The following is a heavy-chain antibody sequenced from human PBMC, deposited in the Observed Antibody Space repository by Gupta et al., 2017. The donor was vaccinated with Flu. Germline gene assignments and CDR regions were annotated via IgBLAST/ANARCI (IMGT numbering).Heavy chain of an antibody. D-gene: IGHD5-18*01. CDR2: IIPIFGTA. J-gene: IGHJ6*02. Sequence: VRQAPGQGLEWMGGIIPIFGTANYAQKFQGRVTITADESTSTAYMELSSLRSEDTAVYYCARDPARYSYGYPGRDYYYYGMDVWGQGTTVTVSS. V-gene: IGHV1-69*01. CDR3: ARDPARYSYGYPGRDYYYYGMDV.